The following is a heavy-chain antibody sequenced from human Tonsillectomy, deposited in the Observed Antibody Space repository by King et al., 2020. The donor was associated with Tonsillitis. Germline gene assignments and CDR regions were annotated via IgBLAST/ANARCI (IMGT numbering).Heavy chain of an antibody. Sequence: VQLVQSGAEVKKSGESLKISCKGSGYSFTDYWIGWVRQMPGKGLEWMGIIYPGDSDTRYSPSFQGHVTISADKSINTAYLQWTSLKASDTAMYYCTRRDDFWSGYYFEYWGQGSLVIVSS. CDR1: GYSFTDYW. CDR2: IYPGDSDT. CDR3: TRRDDFWSGYYFEY. D-gene: IGHD3-3*01. J-gene: IGHJ4*02. V-gene: IGHV5-51*03.